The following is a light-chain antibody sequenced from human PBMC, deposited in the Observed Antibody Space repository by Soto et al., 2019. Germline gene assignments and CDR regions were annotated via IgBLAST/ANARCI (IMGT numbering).Light chain of an antibody. Sequence: QSVLTQPPSVSEGPGQRVTISCSGSTSNIGKNTVNWYQQLPGEAPKLFIYYDDLLASGVSDRFSGSKSGTSASLAISGLQSEDEADYYCGAWDVSLNGWVFGGGTKLTVL. J-gene: IGLJ3*02. V-gene: IGLV1-36*01. CDR1: TSNIGKNT. CDR2: YDD. CDR3: GAWDVSLNGWV.